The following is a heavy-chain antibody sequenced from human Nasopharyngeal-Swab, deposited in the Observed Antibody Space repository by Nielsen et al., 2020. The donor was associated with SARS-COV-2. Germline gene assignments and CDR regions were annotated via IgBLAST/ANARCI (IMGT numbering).Heavy chain of an antibody. V-gene: IGHV3-21*01. Sequence: WIRKSPWKGLEWVSSISSSSSYIYYADSVKGRFTISRDNAKNSLYLQMNSLRAEDTAVYYCARDGEPELYYFDYWGQGTLVTVSS. J-gene: IGHJ4*02. CDR2: ISSSSSYI. CDR3: ARDGEPELYYFDY. D-gene: IGHD1-14*01.